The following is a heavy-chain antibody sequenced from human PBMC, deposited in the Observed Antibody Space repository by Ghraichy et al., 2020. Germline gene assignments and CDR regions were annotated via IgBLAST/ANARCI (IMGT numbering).Heavy chain of an antibody. V-gene: IGHV3-48*02. Sequence: SCAASGFTFSSYSMNWVRQAPGKGLEWVSYISSSSSTIYYADSVKGRFTISRDNAKNSLYLQMNSLRDEDTAVYYCAREGKFGELSPSVPSFDYWGQGTLVTVSS. CDR3: AREGKFGELSPSVPSFDY. J-gene: IGHJ4*02. D-gene: IGHD3-10*01. CDR1: GFTFSSYS. CDR2: ISSSSSTI.